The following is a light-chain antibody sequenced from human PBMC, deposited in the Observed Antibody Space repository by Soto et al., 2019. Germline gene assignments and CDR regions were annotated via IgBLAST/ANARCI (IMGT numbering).Light chain of an antibody. CDR2: DAS. V-gene: IGKV1-13*02. Sequence: AIQLTQSPSSLSASVGDRVTITCRASQGISSALAWYQQKPGKAPKLLIYDASSLESGVPSRFSGSGSGTDFTLTISSLQPEDFETYYCQQFNSYPITVGPGTKVDIK. J-gene: IGKJ3*01. CDR3: QQFNSYPIT. CDR1: QGISSA.